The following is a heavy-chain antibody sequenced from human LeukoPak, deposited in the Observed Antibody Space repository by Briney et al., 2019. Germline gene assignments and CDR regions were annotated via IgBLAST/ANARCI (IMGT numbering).Heavy chain of an antibody. CDR1: GFTFSSYG. V-gene: IGHV3-23*01. Sequence: GGSLRLSCAASGFTFSSYGMSWVRQAPGKGLEWVSAISGSGGSTYYADSVKGRFTISRDNSKNTLYLQMNSLRAEDTAVYYCATTSGSYFFDFDYWGQGTLVTVSS. CDR2: ISGSGGST. CDR3: ATTSGSYFFDFDY. J-gene: IGHJ4*02. D-gene: IGHD3-10*01.